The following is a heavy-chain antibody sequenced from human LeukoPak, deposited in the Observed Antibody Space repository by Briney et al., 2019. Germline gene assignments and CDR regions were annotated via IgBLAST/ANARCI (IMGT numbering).Heavy chain of an antibody. CDR2: TI. D-gene: IGHD3-22*01. V-gene: IGHV3-11*01. Sequence: TIYYADSVKGRFTISRDNAKNSLYLQMNSLRAEDTAVYYCARVGVYYYDSSGYSSWFDPWGQGTLVTVSS. CDR3: ARVGVYYYDSSGYSSWFDP. J-gene: IGHJ5*02.